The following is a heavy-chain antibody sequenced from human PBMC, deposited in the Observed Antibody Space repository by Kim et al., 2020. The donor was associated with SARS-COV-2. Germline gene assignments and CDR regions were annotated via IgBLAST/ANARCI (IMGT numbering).Heavy chain of an antibody. CDR1: GFTFSSYE. V-gene: IGHV3-48*03. CDR2: ISNGGSTT. CDR3: ASFLVAPFDS. D-gene: IGHD2-2*01. J-gene: IGHJ4*02. Sequence: GGSLRLSCAASGFTFSSYEINWVRQAPGKGLEWVSYISNGGSTTDYADSVKGRFTISRDNAKSSLYLQMNSLRAEDTAVYYCASFLVAPFDSWGQGTLVTGSS.